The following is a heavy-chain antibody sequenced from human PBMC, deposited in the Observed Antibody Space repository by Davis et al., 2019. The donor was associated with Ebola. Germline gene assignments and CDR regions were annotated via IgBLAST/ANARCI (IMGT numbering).Heavy chain of an antibody. CDR1: GFTFSSYS. V-gene: IGHV3-48*02. Sequence: ESLKISCAASGFTFSSYSMNWVRQAPGKGLEWVSYISTSSSTISYADSVKGRFTISRDNAKNSLSLQMNSLRDEDTAVYYCARRLEVVTTLGAYYYGMDVWGKGTTVTVSS. D-gene: IGHD2-21*02. J-gene: IGHJ6*04. CDR2: ISTSSSTI. CDR3: ARRLEVVTTLGAYYYGMDV.